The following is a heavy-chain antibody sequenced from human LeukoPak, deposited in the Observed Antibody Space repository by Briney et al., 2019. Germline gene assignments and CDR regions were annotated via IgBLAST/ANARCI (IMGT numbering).Heavy chain of an antibody. CDR1: GFTFSSYW. V-gene: IGHV3-23*01. D-gene: IGHD2-15*01. J-gene: IGHJ3*02. Sequence: GGSLRLSCAASGFTFSSYWMSWVRQAPGKGLEWVSSISISGDTYYADSVKGRFTLSRDNSMDTLYLLMNSLRVEDTAVYYCAKELRPNDNWGQGTMVTVSS. CDR2: ISISGDT. CDR3: AKELRPNDN.